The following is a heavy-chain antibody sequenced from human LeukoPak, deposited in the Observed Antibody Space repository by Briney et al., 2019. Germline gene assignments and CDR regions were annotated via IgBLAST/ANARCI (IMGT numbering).Heavy chain of an antibody. CDR3: ARLHTVTTYGADY. CDR2: ISAYNGNT. CDR1: GYIFTTYG. V-gene: IGHV1-18*01. J-gene: IGHJ4*02. D-gene: IGHD4-17*01. Sequence: ASVKVSCKASGYIFTTYGISWVRQAPGQGLEWMGWISAYNGNTNYAQKLQGRVTMTRNTSISTAYMELSSLRSEDTAVYYCARLHTVTTYGADYWGQGTLVTVSS.